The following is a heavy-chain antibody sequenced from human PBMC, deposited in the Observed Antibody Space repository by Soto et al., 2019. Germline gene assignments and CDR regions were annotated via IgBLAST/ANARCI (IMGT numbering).Heavy chain of an antibody. J-gene: IGHJ4*02. D-gene: IGHD6-6*01. CDR1: GGTFSSYT. CDR3: ASASPPLVLHY. V-gene: IGHV1-69*02. CDR2: IIPILGIA. Sequence: QVQLVQSGAEVKKPGSSVKVSCKASGGTFSSYTISWVRQAPGQGLEWMGRIIPILGIANYAQKFQGRVTVTADKSTSTAYMELSSLRSEDTAVYYCASASPPLVLHYWGQGTLVTVSS.